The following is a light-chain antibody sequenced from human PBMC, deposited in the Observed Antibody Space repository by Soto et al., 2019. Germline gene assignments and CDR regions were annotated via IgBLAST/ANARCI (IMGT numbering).Light chain of an antibody. CDR2: DAS. V-gene: IGKV3-15*01. J-gene: IGKJ1*01. CDR3: QRYSDWPPWT. Sequence: IVMTQSPATLSVSPGDRATLSCRASQGVSSKLAWYQQKPGQPPRLLIYDASNRATGIPDRFIGSGSGTEFTLTITSLQSEDFAVYYCQRYSDWPPWTFGQGTKVDIK. CDR1: QGVSSK.